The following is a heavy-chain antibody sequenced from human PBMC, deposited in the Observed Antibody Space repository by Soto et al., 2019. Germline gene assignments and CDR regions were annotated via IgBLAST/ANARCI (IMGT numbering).Heavy chain of an antibody. V-gene: IGHV4-59*01. CDR3: ARRTLSSNWFDP. J-gene: IGHJ5*02. Sequence: SETLSLTCTVSGGSIRSYYWSWIRQPPGKGLEWIGYIYYSGSTNYNPSLKSRVTMSVDTSKNQFSLRLSSVTAADTAVYYCARRTLSSNWFDPWGEGPMVTVSS. CDR1: GGSIRSYY. CDR2: IYYSGST. D-gene: IGHD1-7*01.